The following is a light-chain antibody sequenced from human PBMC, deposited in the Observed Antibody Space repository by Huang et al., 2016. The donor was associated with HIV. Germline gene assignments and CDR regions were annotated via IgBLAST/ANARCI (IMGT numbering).Light chain of an antibody. CDR2: DAS. CDR3: QQYDNLPIT. J-gene: IGKJ5*01. CDR1: QDITNY. Sequence: DIQMTKSPSSLSASEGDRVTITCQASQDITNYLNWYQQKPGKAPKLLIYDASNLETGVPSRFSGSGSGTDFTFTINNLQSEDVATYYCQQYDNLPITFGQGTRLEIK. V-gene: IGKV1-33*01.